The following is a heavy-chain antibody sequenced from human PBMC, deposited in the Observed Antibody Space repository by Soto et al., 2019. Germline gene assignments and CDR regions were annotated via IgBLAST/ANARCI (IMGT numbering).Heavy chain of an antibody. CDR1: GFTFSSYA. J-gene: IGHJ4*02. CDR3: AKDGVVTGVFVSGPKWFLEWLLDDY. CDR2: ISGSGGST. V-gene: IGHV3-23*01. Sequence: EVQLLESGGGLVQPGGSLRLSCAASGFTFSSYAMSWVRQAPGKGLEWVSAISGSGGSTYYADSVKGRFTISRDNSKNTLYLQMNSLRAEDTAVYYCAKDGVVTGVFVSGPKWFLEWLLDDYWGQGTLVTVSS. D-gene: IGHD3-3*01.